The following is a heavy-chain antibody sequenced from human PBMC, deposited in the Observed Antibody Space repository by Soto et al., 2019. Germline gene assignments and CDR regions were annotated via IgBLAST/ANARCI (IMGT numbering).Heavy chain of an antibody. CDR2: IYSGGST. V-gene: IGHV3-66*01. CDR1: GFTVSSNY. Sequence: VQLVESGGGLVQPGGSLRLSCAASGFTVSSNYMSWVRQAPGKGLEWVSVIYSGGSTYYADSVKGRFTISRDNSNNTLYLQMNSLRAEDTAVYYCARVFNSANFDYWGQGTLVTVSS. D-gene: IGHD1-1*01. J-gene: IGHJ4*02. CDR3: ARVFNSANFDY.